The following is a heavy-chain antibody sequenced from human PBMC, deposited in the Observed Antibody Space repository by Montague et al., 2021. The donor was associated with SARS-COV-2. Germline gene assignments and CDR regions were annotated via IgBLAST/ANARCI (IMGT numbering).Heavy chain of an antibody. CDR3: ARGPLIRPTMVVVGFDW. V-gene: IGHV4-59*01. D-gene: IGHD2-21*01. CDR1: GDSIRSYF. Sequence: SETLSLTCTVSGDSIRSYFWSWIRQPPWAGLEWIGYIYHSGNTNSYPSPTRRATITIDTSKNQFFLKLTSVTAADTAVYFCARGPLIRPTMVVVGFDWWGQGTLVTVSS. CDR2: IYHSGNT. J-gene: IGHJ4*02.